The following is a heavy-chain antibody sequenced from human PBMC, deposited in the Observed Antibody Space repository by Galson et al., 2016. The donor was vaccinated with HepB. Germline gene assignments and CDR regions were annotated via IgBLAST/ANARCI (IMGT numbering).Heavy chain of an antibody. CDR3: AKDGRRRLFEDLMSPVSWFDS. CDR2: IRGSGSST. J-gene: IGHJ5*01. Sequence: SLRLSCAASGFTFNIYAMSWVRQSPGRRLEWVSGIRGSGSSTYHADSARGRFTISRDNSKNTVYLQMDRLRAEDTSVYYCAKDGRRRLFEDLMSPVSWFDSWGQGTLVTVSS. V-gene: IGHV3-23*01. CDR1: GFTFNIYA. D-gene: IGHD3-10*02.